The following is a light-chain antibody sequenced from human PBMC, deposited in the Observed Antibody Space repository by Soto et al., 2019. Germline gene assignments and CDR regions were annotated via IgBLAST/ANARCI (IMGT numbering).Light chain of an antibody. CDR3: SSYTSSSTLLYV. V-gene: IGLV2-14*01. CDR1: SSDVGGYNY. CDR2: DVS. J-gene: IGLJ1*01. Sequence: QSALTQPASVSGSPGQSITISCTGTSSDVGGYNYVSWYQQHPGKAPKLMIYDVSNRPSGVSNRFSGSKSGNTASLTSSGLQAEDEADYYCSSYTSSSTLLYVFGTGTKLTV.